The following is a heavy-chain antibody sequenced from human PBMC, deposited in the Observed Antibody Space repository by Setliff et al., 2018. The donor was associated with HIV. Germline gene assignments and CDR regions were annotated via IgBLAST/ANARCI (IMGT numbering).Heavy chain of an antibody. CDR1: GGSISTSNYY. CDR2: IYYSGNT. V-gene: IGHV4-39*01. J-gene: IGHJ6*03. CDR3: ARHYNGAVADAYSYYYYMDV. D-gene: IGHD6-19*01. Sequence: KSSETLSLTCTVSGGSISTSNYYWGWIRQPPGKGLEWIGSIYYSGNTYYNPSLKSRVTISVDTSKNQFSLKLSSVTAADTAVYYCARHYNGAVADAYSYYYYMDVWGKGTTGTVSS.